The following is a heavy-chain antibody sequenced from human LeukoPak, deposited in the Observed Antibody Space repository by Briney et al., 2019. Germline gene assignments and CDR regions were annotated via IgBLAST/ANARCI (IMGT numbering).Heavy chain of an antibody. CDR3: ARMVGWGARRYYYYYMDV. V-gene: IGHV4-4*02. J-gene: IGHJ6*03. Sequence: SETLSLTCAVSGGSISSSNWWSWVRQPPGKGLEWIGEIYHSGSTNYNPSLKSRVTISVDTSKNQFSLKLSSVTAADTAVYYCARMVGWGARRYYYYYMDVWGKGTTVTISS. CDR2: IYHSGST. D-gene: IGHD1-26*01. CDR1: GGSISSSNW.